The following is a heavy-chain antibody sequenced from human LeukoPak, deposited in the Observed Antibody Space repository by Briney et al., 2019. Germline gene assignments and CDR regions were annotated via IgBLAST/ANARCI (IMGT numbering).Heavy chain of an antibody. D-gene: IGHD5-24*01. J-gene: IGHJ1*01. Sequence: GSSVKVSCKASGGTFGNNIVNWLRQAPGQGPEWMGDINPLYGISNRAEDFEGRLTISADRGTNTVYMEVSSLKYTDTAVYYCATQMTRPKSEFFHYWGQGTMIIVSS. CDR1: GGTFGNNI. CDR3: ATQMTRPKSEFFHY. CDR2: INPLYGIS. V-gene: IGHV1-69*17.